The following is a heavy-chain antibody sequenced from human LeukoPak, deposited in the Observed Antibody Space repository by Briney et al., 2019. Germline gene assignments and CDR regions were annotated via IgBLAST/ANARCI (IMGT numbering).Heavy chain of an antibody. D-gene: IGHD3-22*01. CDR2: IYYSGST. J-gene: IGHJ4*02. Sequence: SQTLSLTCIVSGGSISSHYWSWIRQPPGKGLEYIGYIYYSGSTDYNPSLRSRVTISLDTSKNQFSLNLTSVTAADTAVYYCARRSGVLDSRDSRYYFDHWGQGTLVTVSS. CDR3: ARRSGVLDSRDSRYYFDH. CDR1: GGSISSHY. V-gene: IGHV4-59*11.